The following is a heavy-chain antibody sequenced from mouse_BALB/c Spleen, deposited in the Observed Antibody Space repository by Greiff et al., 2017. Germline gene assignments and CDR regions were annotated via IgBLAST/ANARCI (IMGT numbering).Heavy chain of an antibody. CDR1: GYSFTGYY. V-gene: IGHV1-37*01. CDR3: GKGHYYSYKDYAMDY. CDR2: INPYNGDT. D-gene: IGHD1-2*01. Sequence: EVQLQQSGPELVKPGASVKISCKASGYSFTGYYMHWVKQSHGQSLEWIGRINPYNGDTFYNQKFKGKATLTVDKSSSTAHMELLSLTSEDSAVYYCGKGHYYSYKDYAMDYWGQGTTVTVSS. J-gene: IGHJ4*01.